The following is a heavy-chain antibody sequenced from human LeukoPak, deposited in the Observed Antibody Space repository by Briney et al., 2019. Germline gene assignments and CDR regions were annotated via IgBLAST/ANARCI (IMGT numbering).Heavy chain of an antibody. V-gene: IGHV3-43*02. CDR2: IIRDGGST. Sequence: GGSLRLSCAASGFTFDDYAMHWVRQAPGKGLEWVSLIIRDGGSTYYADSVKGRFTISRDNSKNSLYLQMNSLRTEDTALYYCAKDKSFDFWSGYPDYWGQGTLVTVSS. CDR1: GFTFDDYA. CDR3: AKDKSFDFWSGYPDY. D-gene: IGHD3-3*01. J-gene: IGHJ4*02.